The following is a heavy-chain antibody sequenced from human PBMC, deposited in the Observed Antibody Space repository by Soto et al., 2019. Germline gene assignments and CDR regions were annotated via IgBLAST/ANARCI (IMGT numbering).Heavy chain of an antibody. CDR1: GGSFSGYY. D-gene: IGHD1-1*01. CDR3: AIQEGWREPLPPGYYYYDMDV. J-gene: IGHJ6*03. V-gene: IGHV4-34*01. CDR2: INHSGST. Sequence: QVQLQQWGAGLLKPSETLSLTCAVYGGSFSGYYWSWIRQPPGKGLEWIGEINHSGSTNYNPSLKRRVTISVDTSKNQFSLKLSSVTAADTAVYYCAIQEGWREPLPPGYYYYDMDVWGKGTTVTVSS.